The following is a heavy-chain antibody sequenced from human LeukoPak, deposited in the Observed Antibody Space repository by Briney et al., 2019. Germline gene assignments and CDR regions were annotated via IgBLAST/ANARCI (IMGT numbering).Heavy chain of an antibody. J-gene: IGHJ4*02. CDR1: GFTFTNAW. V-gene: IGHV3-15*01. CDR3: TTQPPGDY. CDR2: IKKKTDGGTA. Sequence: PGGSLRLSCAASGFTFTNAWMNWVRQAPGKGLEWVGRIKKKTDGGTADYAAPVKGRFTISRDDSKNMLYVQMNSLKTEDTGVYYCTTQPPGDYWGQGTLVTVSS.